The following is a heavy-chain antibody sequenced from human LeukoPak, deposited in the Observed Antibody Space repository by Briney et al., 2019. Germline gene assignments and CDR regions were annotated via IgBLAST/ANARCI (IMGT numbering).Heavy chain of an antibody. Sequence: GGSLRLSCAASGFTFSSYWMSWVRQAPGKGLEWVANIKQDGSEKYYVDSVKGRFTVSRDNAKRSLYLQINSLRTEDTAVYYCATKSGNYYNYWGRGSLVTVSS. CDR1: GFTFSSYW. CDR2: IKQDGSEK. D-gene: IGHD1-26*01. V-gene: IGHV3-7*03. CDR3: ATKSGNYYNY. J-gene: IGHJ4*02.